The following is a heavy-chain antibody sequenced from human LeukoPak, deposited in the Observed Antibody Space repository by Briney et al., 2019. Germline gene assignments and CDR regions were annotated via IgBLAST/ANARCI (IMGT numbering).Heavy chain of an antibody. CDR3: ALNCSSTSCYPKNYYYGTDV. D-gene: IGHD2-2*01. V-gene: IGHV1-2*02. CDR1: GYTFTGYY. CDR2: INPNSGGT. J-gene: IGHJ6*02. Sequence: ASVKVSCKASGYTFTGYYMHWVRQAPGQGLEWMGWINPNSGGTNYAQKFQGRVTMTRDMSISTAYMELSRLRSDDTAVYYCALNCSSTSCYPKNYYYGTDVWGQGTTVTVSS.